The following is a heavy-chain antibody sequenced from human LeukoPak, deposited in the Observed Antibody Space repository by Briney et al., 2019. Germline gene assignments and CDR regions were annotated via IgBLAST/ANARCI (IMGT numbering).Heavy chain of an antibody. CDR2: IYYSGST. D-gene: IGHD3-10*01. CDR3: ARGGWGSLSDFDY. V-gene: IGHV4-39*07. CDR1: GGSISSSSYY. Sequence: SETLSLTCTVSGGSISSSSYYWGWIRQPPGKGLEWIGSIYYSGSTYYNPSLKSRVTISVDTSKNQFSLKLSSVTAADTAVYYCARGGWGSLSDFDYWGQGTLVTVSS. J-gene: IGHJ4*02.